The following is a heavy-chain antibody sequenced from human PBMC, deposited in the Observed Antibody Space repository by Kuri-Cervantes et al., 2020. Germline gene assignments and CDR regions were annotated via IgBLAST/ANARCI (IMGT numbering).Heavy chain of an antibody. D-gene: IGHD4-17*01. Sequence: GESLKISCAASGFTFSSYGIHWVRQAPGKGLEWVAVIWYDGSNKYYADSVKGRFTISRDNAKNSLYLQMNSLRDEDTAVCYCAREERQYGDYVFDYWGQGTLVTVSS. J-gene: IGHJ4*02. CDR3: AREERQYGDYVFDY. CDR1: GFTFSSYG. V-gene: IGHV3-33*01. CDR2: IWYDGSNK.